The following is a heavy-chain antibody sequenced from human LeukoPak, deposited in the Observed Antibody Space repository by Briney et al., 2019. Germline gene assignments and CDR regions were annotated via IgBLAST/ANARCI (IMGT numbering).Heavy chain of an antibody. J-gene: IGHJ6*02. V-gene: IGHV4-39*01. CDR1: GGSISSSSYY. CDR2: IYYSGST. Sequence: SETLSLTCTVSGGSISSSSYYWGWIRQPPGKGLEWIGRIYYSGSTYYNPSLKSRGIISVEASKNQYSLKLRSVTAADTAVYYCRGYEAQTYYYYYGMDVWGQGTTVTVSS. D-gene: IGHD5-12*01. CDR3: RGYEAQTYYYYYGMDV.